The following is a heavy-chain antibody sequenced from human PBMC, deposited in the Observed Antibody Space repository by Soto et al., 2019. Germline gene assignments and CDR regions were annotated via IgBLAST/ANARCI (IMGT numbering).Heavy chain of an antibody. CDR3: AKDLTRQLAYWLDP. V-gene: IGHV1-2*02. J-gene: IGHJ5*02. CDR2: INAHSGGT. CDR1: GFSFTGYY. D-gene: IGHD6-6*01. Sequence: ASVKVSCKASGFSFTGYYIHWLRQAPVQGLEWMGWINAHSGGTEYAQKFQGRVTLTRDTSIATAYLTLTSLTPDDTALYYCAKDLTRQLAYWLDPWGQGPQVTVS.